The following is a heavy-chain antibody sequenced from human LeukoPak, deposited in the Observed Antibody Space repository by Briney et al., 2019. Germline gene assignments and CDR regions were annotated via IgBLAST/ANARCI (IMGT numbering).Heavy chain of an antibody. V-gene: IGHV4-39*07. CDR2: IYYSGSP. CDR1: GGSIISTTYY. CDR3: ARGRSRLYWFDP. Sequence: PSETLSLTCTVSGGSIISTTYYWGWIRQPPGKGLEWIASIYYSGSPYYNPSLKSRVTISVDTSKNQFSLKLSSVTAADTAVYYCARGRSRLYWFDPWGQGTLVTVSS. J-gene: IGHJ5*02.